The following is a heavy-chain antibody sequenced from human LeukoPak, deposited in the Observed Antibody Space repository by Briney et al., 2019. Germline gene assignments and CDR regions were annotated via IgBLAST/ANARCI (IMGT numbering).Heavy chain of an antibody. J-gene: IGHJ4*02. CDR2: IWYDGSNK. D-gene: IGHD1-26*01. Sequence: EGSLRLSCAASGFTFSSYGMHWVRQAPGKGLEWVAVIWYDGSNKYYADSVKGRFTISRDNSKNTLYLQMNSLRAEDTAVYYCARDFGSYYGYFDYWGQGTLVTVSS. CDR3: ARDFGSYYGYFDY. CDR1: GFTFSSYG. V-gene: IGHV3-33*01.